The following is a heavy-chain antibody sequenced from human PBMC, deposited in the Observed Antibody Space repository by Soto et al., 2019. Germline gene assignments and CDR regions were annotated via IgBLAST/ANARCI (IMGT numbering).Heavy chain of an antibody. Sequence: EASVKVSCKASGYTFTGYYMHWVRQAPGQGLEWMGWINPNSGGTNYAQEFQGRVTMTRDTSISTAYMELSRLRSDDTAVYYCARDYFDWPSLDIWGQGTMVTV. D-gene: IGHD3-9*01. J-gene: IGHJ3*02. CDR3: ARDYFDWPSLDI. V-gene: IGHV1-2*02. CDR1: GYTFTGYY. CDR2: INPNSGGT.